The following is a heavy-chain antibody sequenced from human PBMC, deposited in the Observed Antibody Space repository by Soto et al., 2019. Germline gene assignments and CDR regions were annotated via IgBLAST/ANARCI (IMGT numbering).Heavy chain of an antibody. CDR1: GFTFSSYS. CDR2: ISSSSSTI. V-gene: IGHV3-48*01. D-gene: IGHD6-13*01. CDR3: ARDRTYSSSWYQGAPYYYYMDV. Sequence: GGSLRLSCAASGFTFSSYSMNWVRQAPGKGLEWVSYISSSSSTIYYADSVKGRFTISRDNAKNSLYLQMNSLRAEDTAVYYCARDRTYSSSWYQGAPYYYYMDVWGKGTTVTVSS. J-gene: IGHJ6*03.